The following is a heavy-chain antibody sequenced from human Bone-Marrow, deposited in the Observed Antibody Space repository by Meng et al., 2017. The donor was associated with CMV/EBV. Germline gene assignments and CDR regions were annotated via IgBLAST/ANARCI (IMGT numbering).Heavy chain of an antibody. CDR1: GFTFSRYA. V-gene: IGHV3-23*01. D-gene: IGHD3-3*01. CDR3: AKEDITIFGVAQIDY. Sequence: GESLKISCSASGFTFSRYAMSWVRQAPGKGLEWVSGISGGGGSTYYADSVKGRFTISRDNSKNTLYLQMNSLRADDTAVYYCAKEDITIFGVAQIDYWGQGTLVTVSS. J-gene: IGHJ4*02. CDR2: ISGGGGST.